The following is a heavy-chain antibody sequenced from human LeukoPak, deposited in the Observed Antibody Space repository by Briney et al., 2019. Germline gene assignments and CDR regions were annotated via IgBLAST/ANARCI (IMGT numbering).Heavy chain of an antibody. CDR3: AKERRRYCSGGSCYGDDY. D-gene: IGHD2-15*01. CDR2: ISYDGSNK. J-gene: IGHJ4*02. Sequence: GRSLRLSCAASGFMFSNYGMQWVRQAPGKGLEWVAVISYDGSNKYYADSVKGRFTISRDNSKNTLYLQMNSLRAEDTAVYYCAKERRRYCSGGSCYGDDYWGQGTLVTVSS. V-gene: IGHV3-30*18. CDR1: GFMFSNYG.